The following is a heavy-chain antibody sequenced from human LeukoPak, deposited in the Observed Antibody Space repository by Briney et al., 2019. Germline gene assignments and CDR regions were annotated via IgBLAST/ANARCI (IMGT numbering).Heavy chain of an antibody. CDR2: INHSGST. D-gene: IGHD3-22*01. CDR3: ARTMIAIYYYYGMDV. Sequence: PSETLSLTCAVYGGSFSGYYWSWIRQPPGKGLEWIGEINHSGSTNYNPSLKSRVTISVDTSKNQFSLKLSSVTAADTAAYYCARTMIAIYYYYGMDVWGQGTTVTVSS. CDR1: GGSFSGYY. V-gene: IGHV4-34*01. J-gene: IGHJ6*02.